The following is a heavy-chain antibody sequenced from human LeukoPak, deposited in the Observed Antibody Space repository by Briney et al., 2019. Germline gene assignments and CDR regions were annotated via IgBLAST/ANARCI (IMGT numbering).Heavy chain of an antibody. D-gene: IGHD3-22*01. CDR1: EFTFNNHD. V-gene: IGHV3-30*03. CDR2: ISYDGRNK. CDR3: ATSYDSSGYPFDY. Sequence: GGSLRLSCAASEFTFNNHDMHWVRQAPGKGLEWVAAISYDGRNKYYADSVKGRFTISRDNSKNTLYLQMNSLRAEDTAVYYCATSYDSSGYPFDYWGQGTLVTVSS. J-gene: IGHJ4*02.